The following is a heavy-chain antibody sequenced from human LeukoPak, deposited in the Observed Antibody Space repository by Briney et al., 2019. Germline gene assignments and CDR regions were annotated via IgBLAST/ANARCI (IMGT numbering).Heavy chain of an antibody. CDR1: GFTFSSYS. D-gene: IGHD1-1*01. CDR2: ISSSSSYI. Sequence: PGGSLRLSCAASGFTFSSYSMNWVRQAPGKGLEWVSSISSSSSYIYYADSVKGRFTISRDNAKNSLYLQMNSLRAEDTAVYYCAREGGLENWFDPWGQGTLVTVSS. J-gene: IGHJ5*02. CDR3: AREGGLENWFDP. V-gene: IGHV3-21*01.